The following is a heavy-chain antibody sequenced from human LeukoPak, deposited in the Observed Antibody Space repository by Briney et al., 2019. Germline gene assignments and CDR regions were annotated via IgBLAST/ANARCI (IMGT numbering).Heavy chain of an antibody. D-gene: IGHD3-10*01. CDR2: INSDGSIT. CDR1: GFTFSSYW. V-gene: IGHV3-74*01. Sequence: PGGSLRPSCAASGFTFSSYWMHWVRQAPGKGLVWVSLINSDGSITTYADSVKGRFTISRDNAKNTLYLQMNSLRAEDTAVYYCARDDGVTPFDYWGQGTLVTVSS. CDR3: ARDDGVTPFDY. J-gene: IGHJ4*02.